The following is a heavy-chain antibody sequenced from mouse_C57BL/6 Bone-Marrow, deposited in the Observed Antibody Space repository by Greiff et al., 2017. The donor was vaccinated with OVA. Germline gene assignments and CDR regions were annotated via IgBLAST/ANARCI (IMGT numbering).Heavy chain of an antibody. V-gene: IGHV3-6*01. Sequence: ESGPGLVKPSQSLSLTCSVTGYSITSGYYWNWIRQFPGNKLEWMGYISYDGSNNYNPSLKNRISITRDTSKNQFFLKLNSVTTEDTATYYCATRGYYFSYYAMDYWGQGTSVTVSS. CDR2: ISYDGSN. CDR1: GYSITSGYY. D-gene: IGHD1-1*01. J-gene: IGHJ4*01. CDR3: ATRGYYFSYYAMDY.